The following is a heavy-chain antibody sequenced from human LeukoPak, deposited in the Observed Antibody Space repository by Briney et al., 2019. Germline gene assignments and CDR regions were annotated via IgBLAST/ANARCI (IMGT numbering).Heavy chain of an antibody. V-gene: IGHV1-2*06. J-gene: IGHJ5*02. CDR1: GYTFTGYY. CDR2: INPNSGGT. Sequence: GASVKVSCKASGYTFTGYYMHLVRQAPGQGLEWMGRINPNSGGTNYAQKFQGRVTMTRDTSISTAYMELSRLRSDDTAMYYCARDYYDSSGYYYGGWFDPWGQGTLVTVSS. D-gene: IGHD3-22*01. CDR3: ARDYYDSSGYYYGGWFDP.